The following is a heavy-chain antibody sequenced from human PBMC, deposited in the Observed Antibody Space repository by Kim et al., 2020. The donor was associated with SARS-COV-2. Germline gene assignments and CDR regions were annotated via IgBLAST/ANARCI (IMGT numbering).Heavy chain of an antibody. V-gene: IGHV3-23*01. CDR3: ANLGGIYGSGSYYNKPPSYYFEY. J-gene: IGHJ4*02. Sequence: GGSLRLSCAASGFTFSSYAMSWVRQAPGKGLEWVSAISGSGGSTYYADSVKGRFTISRDNSKNTLYLQMNSLRAEDTAVYYCANLGGIYGSGSYYNKPPSYYFEYGGQGTLVTVSS. D-gene: IGHD3-10*01. CDR1: GFTFSSYA. CDR2: ISGSGGST.